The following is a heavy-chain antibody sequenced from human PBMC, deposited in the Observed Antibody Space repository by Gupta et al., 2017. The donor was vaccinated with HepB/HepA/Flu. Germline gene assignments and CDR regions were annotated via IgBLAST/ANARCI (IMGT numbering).Heavy chain of an antibody. CDR2: IDTGGTT. J-gene: IGHJ6*03. D-gene: IGHD2/OR15-2a*01. CDR1: GDPIRDFY. V-gene: IGHV4-4*07. Sequence: QVHLQESGPGLVKPSETLSLTCTVSGDPIRDFYWSWIRQPAGKGLEWIGRIDTGGTTNYNPSLRSRVAMSVDTSKNQFSLRVNSVTAADTAVYYCAREYFYYYYMDVWGKGTTVTVSS. CDR3: AREYFYYYYMDV.